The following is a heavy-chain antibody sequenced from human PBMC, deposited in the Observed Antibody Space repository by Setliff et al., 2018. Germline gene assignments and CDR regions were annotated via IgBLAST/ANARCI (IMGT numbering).Heavy chain of an antibody. Sequence: GASVKVSCKASGYTFTNHYIHWVRQAPGQGLEWMGVIHPSGDSTSYAQKFQGRVTMTRGTSTSTVYMELSSLTSEDTAVYYCARWGYYYGGNDYWGQGTLVTVSS. V-gene: IGHV1-46*01. CDR3: ARWGYYYGGNDY. CDR1: GYTFTNHY. D-gene: IGHD4-17*01. CDR2: IHPSGDST. J-gene: IGHJ4*02.